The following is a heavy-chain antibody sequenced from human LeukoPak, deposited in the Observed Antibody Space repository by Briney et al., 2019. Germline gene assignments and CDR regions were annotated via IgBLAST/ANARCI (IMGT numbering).Heavy chain of an antibody. CDR2: FYYRGST. CDR1: GGSISSYY. CDR3: ARGHWYFDL. V-gene: IGHV4-59*08. Sequence: PSETLSLTCTVSGGSISSYYWSWIRQPPGKGLEWIGYFYYRGSTNYNPSLKGRVTISVDTSKNQFSLKLSSVTAADTAVYYCARGHWYFDLWGRGTLVTVSS. J-gene: IGHJ2*01.